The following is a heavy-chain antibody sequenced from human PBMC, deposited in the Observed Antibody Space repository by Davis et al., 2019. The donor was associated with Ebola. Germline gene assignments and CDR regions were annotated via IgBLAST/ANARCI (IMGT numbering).Heavy chain of an antibody. Sequence: PGGSLRLSCAASGFTFDDYAMHWVRQAPGKGLEWVSGISWNSGSIGYADSVKGRFTISRDNAKNSLYLQMNSLRAEDTALYYCAKGIYGDYGGSAFDIWGQGTMVTVSS. V-gene: IGHV3-9*01. CDR1: GFTFDDYA. CDR2: ISWNSGSI. D-gene: IGHD4-17*01. J-gene: IGHJ3*02. CDR3: AKGIYGDYGGSAFDI.